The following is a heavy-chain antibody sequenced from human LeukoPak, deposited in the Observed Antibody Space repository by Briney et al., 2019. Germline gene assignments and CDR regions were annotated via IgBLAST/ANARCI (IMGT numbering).Heavy chain of an antibody. Sequence: PSETLSLTCTVSGGSVISGSSYWGWIRQPPGKGLEWIGNIFYSGSTYYNPSLQSRVTISLDTSQNQFSLTLNSVTAADTAVYYCARMENQQRLWFGELYHIYYMDVWGKGTTVTVPS. CDR2: IFYSGST. CDR1: GGSVISGSSY. V-gene: IGHV4-39*07. CDR3: ARMENQQRLWFGELYHIYYMDV. J-gene: IGHJ6*03. D-gene: IGHD3-10*01.